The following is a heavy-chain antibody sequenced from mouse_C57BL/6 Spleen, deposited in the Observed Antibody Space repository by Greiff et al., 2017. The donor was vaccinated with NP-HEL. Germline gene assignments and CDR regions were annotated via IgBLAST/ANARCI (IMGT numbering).Heavy chain of an antibody. CDR2: ISGGGGNT. Sequence: EVKLMESGGGLVKPGGSLKLSCAASGFTFSSYTMSWVRQTPEKRLEWVATISGGGGNTYYPDSVKGRFTISRDNAKNTLYLQMSSLRSEDTALYYCARELLRYFDYWGQGTTLTVSS. V-gene: IGHV5-9*01. CDR1: GFTFSSYT. J-gene: IGHJ2*01. CDR3: ARELLRYFDY. D-gene: IGHD1-1*01.